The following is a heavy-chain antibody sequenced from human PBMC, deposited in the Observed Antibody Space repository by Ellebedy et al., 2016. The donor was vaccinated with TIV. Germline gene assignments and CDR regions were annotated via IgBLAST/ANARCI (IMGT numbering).Heavy chain of an antibody. D-gene: IGHD6-19*01. CDR3: ARGRPAVVGALNYGLDV. Sequence: MPSETLSLTCTVSGGSITSGTDYWGLLRQPPAKRPAWIGSVFYSGPTYYNPSLKSRVSISQDTSKSQFSLQLSSVAAADTAVYDCARGRPAVVGALNYGLDVWGQGTTVTVSS. CDR1: GGSITSGTDY. CDR2: VFYSGPT. J-gene: IGHJ6*02. V-gene: IGHV4-39*07.